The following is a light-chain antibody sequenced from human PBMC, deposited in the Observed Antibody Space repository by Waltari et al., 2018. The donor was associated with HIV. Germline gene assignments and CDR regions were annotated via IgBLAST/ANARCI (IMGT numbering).Light chain of an antibody. CDR2: RNS. J-gene: IGLJ3*02. V-gene: IGLV1-47*01. CDR3: AAWDDSLSGWV. CDR1: SSNIGDNY. Sequence: QSALTQPPSTSGTPGQTVTIPCSGSSSNIGDNYVSWYQQLPGTAPKLLIYRNSQRPSGVRDRFSGSKSGTSASLAINVLRSEDEAEYHCAAWDDSLSGWVFGGGTNLTVL.